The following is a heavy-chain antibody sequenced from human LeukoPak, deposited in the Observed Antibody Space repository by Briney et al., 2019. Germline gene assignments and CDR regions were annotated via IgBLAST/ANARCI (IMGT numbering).Heavy chain of an antibody. CDR2: LYSDGDT. CDR3: TYGDYPLTY. V-gene: IGHV3-66*01. Sequence: GGPLRLSCAASGLTVTNNYWHWVRQPPGKGPEWISILYSDGDTKCADSVKGRFAFSRDSSRNTLYLQMNGLRAEDTAVYYCTYGDYPLTYWGQGTLVSVSS. CDR1: GLTVTNNY. D-gene: IGHD4-17*01. J-gene: IGHJ4*02.